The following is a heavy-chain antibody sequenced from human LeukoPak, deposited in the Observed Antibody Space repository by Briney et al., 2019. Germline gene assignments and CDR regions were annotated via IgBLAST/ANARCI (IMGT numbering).Heavy chain of an antibody. Sequence: ASVKVSCKASGYTFTSYGISWVRQAPGQGLEWMGWISAYNGNTNYAQKLQGRVTMTTDTSTSTAYMELRSLRSDDTAVYYCAREPIYDSSGYRIDYWGQGTLVTVSS. CDR3: AREPIYDSSGYRIDY. J-gene: IGHJ4*02. V-gene: IGHV1-18*01. D-gene: IGHD3-22*01. CDR2: ISAYNGNT. CDR1: GYTFTSYG.